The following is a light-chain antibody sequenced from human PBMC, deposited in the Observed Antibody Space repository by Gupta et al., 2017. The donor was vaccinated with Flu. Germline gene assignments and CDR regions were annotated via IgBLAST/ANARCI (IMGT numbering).Light chain of an antibody. Sequence: PATVSVSPGERATLSCRASQSVSSNLAWYQQKPGQAPRLLIYGASTRAAGIPARFSGSGSGAEFTLTISSLQSDDFAVYHCQQYNNWPPVFGGGTKVEIK. J-gene: IGKJ4*01. CDR3: QQYNNWPPV. CDR2: GAS. V-gene: IGKV3-15*01. CDR1: QSVSSN.